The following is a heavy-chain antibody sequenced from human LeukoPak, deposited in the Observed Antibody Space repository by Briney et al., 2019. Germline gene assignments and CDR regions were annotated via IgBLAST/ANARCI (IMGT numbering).Heavy chain of an antibody. D-gene: IGHD6-19*01. Sequence: GRSLRLSCAASGFTFDDYAMHWVRQAPGKGLEWVSGISWNSGSIGYADSAKGRFTISRDNAKNSLYLQMNSLRAEDMALYYCAKDIRAVAGASSAFDIWGQGTMVTVSS. V-gene: IGHV3-9*03. CDR1: GFTFDDYA. CDR2: ISWNSGSI. CDR3: AKDIRAVAGASSAFDI. J-gene: IGHJ3*02.